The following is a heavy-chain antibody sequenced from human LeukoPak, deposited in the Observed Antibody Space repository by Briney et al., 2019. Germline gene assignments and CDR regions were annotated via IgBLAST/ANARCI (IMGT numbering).Heavy chain of an antibody. Sequence: TGGSLRLSCAASGFTFRSFWMSWVRQAPGKGLEWVANIQHNDGSEKYYVDSVRGRFTISRDNAKNSLYLQMNSLRAEDTAVYFCARGDLNSYGTYFDYWGQGSLVTVSS. CDR3: ARGDLNSYGTYFDY. CDR2: IQHNDGSEK. V-gene: IGHV3-7*01. CDR1: GFTFRSFW. J-gene: IGHJ4*02. D-gene: IGHD5-18*01.